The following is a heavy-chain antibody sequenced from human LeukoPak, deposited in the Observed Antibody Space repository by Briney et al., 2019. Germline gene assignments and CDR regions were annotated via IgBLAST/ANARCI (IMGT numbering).Heavy chain of an antibody. CDR3: ARGRRVTRSGIPSYNWFDP. CDR2: IYYSGST. D-gene: IGHD2-21*02. Sequence: SETLSLTCTVSGGSISSSSYYWGWIRQPPGKGLEWIGSIYYSGSTYYNPSLKSRVTISVDTSKNQFSLKLSSVTAADTAVYYCARGRRVTRSGIPSYNWFDPWGQGTLVTVSS. J-gene: IGHJ5*02. V-gene: IGHV4-39*07. CDR1: GGSISSSSYY.